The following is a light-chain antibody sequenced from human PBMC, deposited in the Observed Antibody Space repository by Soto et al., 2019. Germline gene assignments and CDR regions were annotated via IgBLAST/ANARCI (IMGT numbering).Light chain of an antibody. V-gene: IGLV1-44*01. CDR1: NFNIGSHT. CDR3: SVWDDSLKGWR. CDR2: NNN. Sequence: SVLTQPPSASGTPGQRVTISCSGSNFNIGSHTVNWYQQLPGTAPKLLMHNNNQRPSGVPDRFSGSKSGTSASLAISGLQSEDEADYCCSVWDDSLKGWRFGGGTQLTVL. J-gene: IGLJ3*02.